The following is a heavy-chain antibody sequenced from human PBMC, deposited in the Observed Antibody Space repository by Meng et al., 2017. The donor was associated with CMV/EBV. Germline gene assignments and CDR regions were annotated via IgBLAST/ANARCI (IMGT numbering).Heavy chain of an antibody. J-gene: IGHJ5*02. V-gene: IGHV1-69*02. Sequence: SVKVSCKASGGTFSSYTIGWVRQAPGQGLEWMGRIIPILGIANYAQKFQGRVTITADKSTSTAYMELSSLRSEDTAVYYCARGIAAAGTSGWWFDPWGQGTLVTVSS. CDR1: GGTFSSYT. CDR2: IIPILGIA. CDR3: ARGIAAAGTSGWWFDP. D-gene: IGHD6-13*01.